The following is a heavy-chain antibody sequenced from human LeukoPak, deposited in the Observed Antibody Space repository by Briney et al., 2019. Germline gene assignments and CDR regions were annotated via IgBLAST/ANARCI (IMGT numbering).Heavy chain of an antibody. CDR3: AREEEMVKAFGP. Sequence: GGSLRLSCAASGFTVSNSYMNWVRQAPGKGLEWVSIIYASGSTYYAGSVEGRFIISRDNSKNTLYLQMNSLRVEDTAVYYCAREEEMVKAFGPWGQGTLVTVSS. D-gene: IGHD2-8*01. J-gene: IGHJ5*02. V-gene: IGHV3-53*01. CDR2: IYASGST. CDR1: GFTVSNSY.